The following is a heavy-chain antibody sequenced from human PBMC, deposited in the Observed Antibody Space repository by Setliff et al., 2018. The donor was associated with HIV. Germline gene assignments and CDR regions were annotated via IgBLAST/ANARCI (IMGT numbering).Heavy chain of an antibody. Sequence: SETLSLTCTVSGGSISSGSYYWSWMRQPAGKGLEWIGHIYTSGSTNYNPSLKSRVTISVDTSKNQFSLNLTSVTAADTAVYYCARGRDDAWELSDRWGQGTLVTVSS. V-gene: IGHV4-61*09. J-gene: IGHJ4*02. CDR1: GGSISSGSYY. CDR2: IYTSGST. D-gene: IGHD1-26*01. CDR3: ARGRDDAWELSDR.